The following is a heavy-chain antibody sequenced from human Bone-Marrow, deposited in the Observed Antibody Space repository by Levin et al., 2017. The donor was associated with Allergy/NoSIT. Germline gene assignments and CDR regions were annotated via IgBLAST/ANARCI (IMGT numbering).Heavy chain of an antibody. CDR3: ATFAEVGAAS. CDR1: GHSISSNYW. Sequence: ASETLSLTCAVSGHSISSNYWWGWIRQPPGKGLEWIGYIYYSGTTHYSPSLKSRVTLSVDTSKNLFSLTLSSVTAVDTAVYYCATFAEVGAASWGQGTLVTVSS. V-gene: IGHV4-28*01. CDR2: IYYSGTT. D-gene: IGHD2-15*01. J-gene: IGHJ4*02.